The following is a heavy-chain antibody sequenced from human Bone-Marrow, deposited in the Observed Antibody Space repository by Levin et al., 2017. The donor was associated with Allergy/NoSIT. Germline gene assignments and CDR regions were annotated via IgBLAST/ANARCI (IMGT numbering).Heavy chain of an antibody. CDR2: ISESDGRT. CDR3: SSREYRSSSYY. D-gene: IGHD6-6*01. V-gene: IGHV3-23*01. J-gene: IGHJ4*02. CDR1: GFTFTNYA. Sequence: LSLTCAASGFTFTNYAMSWVRQAPWKGLEWVSGISESDGRTFYADSVRGRFTISRDNSKNMLYLDMNSLRAEDTALYYCSSREYRSSSYYWGQGALVTVSS.